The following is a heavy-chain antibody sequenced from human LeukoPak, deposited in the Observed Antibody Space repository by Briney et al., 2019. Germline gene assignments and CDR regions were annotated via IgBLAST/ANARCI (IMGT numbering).Heavy chain of an antibody. CDR1: GGSFSGYY. J-gene: IGHJ6*02. V-gene: IGHV4-34*01. D-gene: IGHD6-19*01. CDR2: INHSGST. CDR3: ARAGYSSGRSDYYYGMDV. Sequence: SETLSVTCAVYGGSFSGYYWSWIRQPPGKGLEWIGEINHSGSTNYNPSLKSRVTISVDTSKNQFSLKLSSVTAADTAVYYCARAGYSSGRSDYYYGMDVWGQGTTVTVSS.